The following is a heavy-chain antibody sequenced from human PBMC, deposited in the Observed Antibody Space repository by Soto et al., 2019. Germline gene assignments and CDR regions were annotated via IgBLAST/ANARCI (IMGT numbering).Heavy chain of an antibody. J-gene: IGHJ5*01. D-gene: IGHD1-1*01. CDR1: GASISGFS. Sequence: SETLSLTCTVSGASISGFSWSWIRKSAGKGLEWIGRIYATGTTDYNPYLKRRVMMSVDTSKKQFSLKLRSVTAADTAVYYCVRDGTKTLRDWFDSWGQGISVTVSS. CDR3: VRDGTKTLRDWFDS. V-gene: IGHV4-4*07. CDR2: IYATGTT.